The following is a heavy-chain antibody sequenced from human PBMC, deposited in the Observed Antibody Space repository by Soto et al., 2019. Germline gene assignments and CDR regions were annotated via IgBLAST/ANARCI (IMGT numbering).Heavy chain of an antibody. CDR2: ISSSSSYT. Sequence: QVQLVESGGGLVKPGGSLRLSCAASGFTFSDYYMSWIHQAPGKGLEWVSYISSSSSYTNYADSVKGRFTISRDNAKKSLYLQMNSLRAEDTAVYYCARAGDGYNRFGDWGQGTLVTVSS. V-gene: IGHV3-11*05. CDR3: ARAGDGYNRFGD. J-gene: IGHJ4*02. CDR1: GFTFSDYY. D-gene: IGHD5-12*01.